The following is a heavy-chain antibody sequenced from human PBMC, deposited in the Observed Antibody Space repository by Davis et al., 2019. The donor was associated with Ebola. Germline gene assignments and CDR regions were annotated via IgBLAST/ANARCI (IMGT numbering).Heavy chain of an antibody. D-gene: IGHD2-15*01. Sequence: SETLSLTCTVSGGSISSGGYYWSWIRQPPGKGLEWIGYIYYSGSTNYNPSLKSRVTISVDTSKTQFSLKLSSVTAADTAVYYCARRYCSGGSCYYGYWGQGTLVTVSS. CDR1: GGSISSGGYY. CDR3: ARRYCSGGSCYYGY. J-gene: IGHJ4*02. CDR2: IYYSGST. V-gene: IGHV4-61*08.